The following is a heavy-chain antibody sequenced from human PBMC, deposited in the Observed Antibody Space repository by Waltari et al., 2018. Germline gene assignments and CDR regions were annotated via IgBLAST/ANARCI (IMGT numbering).Heavy chain of an antibody. J-gene: IGHJ4*02. V-gene: IGHV1-8*01. Sequence: QVQLVQSGAEVKKPGASVKVSCTASGYTFPTYYIIWVRPATGQGLDWMGWMNPNSGNTGYAQKFQGRVTMTRNTSISTAYMELSSLRSEDTAVYYCARGQEWLEKLIDYWGQGTLVTVSS. CDR1: GYTFPTYY. CDR3: ARGQEWLEKLIDY. D-gene: IGHD6-19*01. CDR2: MNPNSGNT.